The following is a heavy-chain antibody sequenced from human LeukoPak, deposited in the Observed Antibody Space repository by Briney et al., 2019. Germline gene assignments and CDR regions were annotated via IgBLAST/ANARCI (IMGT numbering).Heavy chain of an antibody. Sequence: GGSLRLSCAASGFTVSSNYMNWVRQAPGKGLEWVSVIYSGGFTYYADSVKGRFTISRDNSKNTLYLQMKSLRPEDTAVYYCAREYYGMDVWGQGSTVTVSS. V-gene: IGHV3-53*01. CDR1: GFTVSSNY. J-gene: IGHJ6*02. CDR3: AREYYGMDV. CDR2: IYSGGFT.